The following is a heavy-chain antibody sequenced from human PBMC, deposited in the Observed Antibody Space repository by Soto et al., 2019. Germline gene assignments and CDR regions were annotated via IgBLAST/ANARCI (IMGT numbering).Heavy chain of an antibody. CDR3: TRVSPYYFDH. Sequence: SETLSLTCTVFGGSISSRLYYCDWIRQPPGKGREWIGNIYFSGSTYYNPSLRSRVSISVDTYNNQFSLKMSSVTAADTAVYYCTRVSPYYFDHWGQGTLVPVSS. J-gene: IGHJ4*02. CDR2: IYFSGST. V-gene: IGHV4-39*01. CDR1: GGSISSRLYY.